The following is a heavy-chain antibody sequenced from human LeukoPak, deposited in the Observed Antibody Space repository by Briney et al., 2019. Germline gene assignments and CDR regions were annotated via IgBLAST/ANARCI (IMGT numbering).Heavy chain of an antibody. V-gene: IGHV3-33*01. CDR1: GFTFSSYG. J-gene: IGHJ4*02. D-gene: IGHD5-18*01. Sequence: GGSLRLSCAASGFTFSSYGMHWVRQAPGKGLEWVAVIWYDGSNKYYADSVKGRFTISRDNSKNTLYLQMNSLRAEDTAVYYCARATGGQAMAKYFDYWGQGTLVTVSS. CDR3: ARATGGQAMAKYFDY. CDR2: IWYDGSNK.